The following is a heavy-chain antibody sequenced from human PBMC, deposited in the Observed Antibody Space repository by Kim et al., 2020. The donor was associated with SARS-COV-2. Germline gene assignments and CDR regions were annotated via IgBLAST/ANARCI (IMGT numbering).Heavy chain of an antibody. V-gene: IGHV3-30*04. Sequence: GGSLRLSCAASGFTFSSYAMHWVRQAPGKGLEWVAVISYDGSNKYYADSVKGRFTISRDNSKNTLYLQMNSLRAEDTAVYYCARDLNKGFGELLYPDYWGQGTLVTVSS. CDR2: ISYDGSNK. CDR1: GFTFSSYA. CDR3: ARDLNKGFGELLYPDY. J-gene: IGHJ4*02. D-gene: IGHD3-10*01.